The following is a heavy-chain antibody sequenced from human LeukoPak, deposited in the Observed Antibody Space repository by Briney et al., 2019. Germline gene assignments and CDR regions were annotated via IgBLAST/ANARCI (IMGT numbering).Heavy chain of an antibody. CDR2: ITGGSTYA. CDR1: RFTFSDYQ. CDR3: AKDGVEQLWLKNWFVL. V-gene: IGHV3-11*05. Sequence: GGSLRLSCAASRFTFSDYQMNSLRQVPGKGLEWVSYITGGSTYAKYADSVKGRFTISRDNSKNTLYLQMNSLRAEDTAVYYCAKDGVEQLWLKNWFVLWGRGTLVSVSS. J-gene: IGHJ5*02. D-gene: IGHD5-18*01.